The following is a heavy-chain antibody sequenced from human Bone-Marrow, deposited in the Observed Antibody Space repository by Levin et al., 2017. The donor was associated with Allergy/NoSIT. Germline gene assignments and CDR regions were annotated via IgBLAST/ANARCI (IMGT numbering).Heavy chain of an antibody. D-gene: IGHD6-6*01. CDR2: IWYDGKDK. J-gene: IGHJ6*02. CDR1: GFSFSTYG. CDR3: ARVASIATRGYQYYGMDV. Sequence: GGSLRLSCEASGFSFSTYGMHWVRQAPGKGLEWVAFIWYDGKDKNFVDSVKGRFSISRDNSKNTLFLQMNSLRSEDTAVYYCARVASIATRGYQYYGMDVWGQGTTVTVSS. V-gene: IGHV3-33*01.